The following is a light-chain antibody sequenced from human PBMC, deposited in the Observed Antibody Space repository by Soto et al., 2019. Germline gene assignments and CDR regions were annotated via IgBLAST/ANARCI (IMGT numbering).Light chain of an antibody. Sequence: QSALTQPASVSGSPGQSITISCTGTSSDVGGYNYVSWYQHHPGKAPKLMIYEVSNRPSGVSNRFSGSKSGNTASLTISGLQAEDEADYYCCSYTSSSPVVFGGGTQLTVL. CDR3: CSYTSSSPVV. J-gene: IGLJ2*01. CDR1: SSDVGGYNY. V-gene: IGLV2-14*01. CDR2: EVS.